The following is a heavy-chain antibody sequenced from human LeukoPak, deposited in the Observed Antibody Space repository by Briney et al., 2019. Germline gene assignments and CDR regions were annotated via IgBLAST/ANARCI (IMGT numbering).Heavy chain of an antibody. J-gene: IGHJ3*02. CDR2: IYTSGST. V-gene: IGHV4-4*07. CDR1: GGSISSYY. Sequence: PSETLSLTCTVSGGSISSYYWSWIRQPAGKGLEWIGRIYTSGSTNYNPSPKSRVTMSVDTSKNQFSLKLSSVTAADTAVYYCARELGYCSSTSCYQGAFDIWGQGTMVTVSS. CDR3: ARELGYCSSTSCYQGAFDI. D-gene: IGHD2-2*03.